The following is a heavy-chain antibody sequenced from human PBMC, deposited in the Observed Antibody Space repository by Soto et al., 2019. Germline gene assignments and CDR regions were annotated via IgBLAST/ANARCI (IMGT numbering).Heavy chain of an antibody. Sequence: GGSLRLSCAASGFTVSSNYMSWVRQAPGKGLEWVSVIYSGGSTYYADSVKGRFTISRDNSKNTLYLQMNSLRAEDTAVYYCARFWFGELYLFDYWGQGTLVTVSS. J-gene: IGHJ4*02. CDR2: IYSGGST. CDR1: GFTVSSNY. V-gene: IGHV3-66*01. CDR3: ARFWFGELYLFDY. D-gene: IGHD3-10*01.